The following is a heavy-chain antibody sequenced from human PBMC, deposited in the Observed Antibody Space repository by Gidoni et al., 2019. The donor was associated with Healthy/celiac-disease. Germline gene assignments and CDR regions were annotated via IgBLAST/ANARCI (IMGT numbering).Heavy chain of an antibody. D-gene: IGHD2-21*02. CDR3: AKDFIVVVTAPDY. CDR1: GFTFSSYA. J-gene: IGHJ4*02. CDR2: IRGSGGST. Sequence: EVQLVESGGGLVQPGGSLRLSCEASGFTFSSYAMSWVRQAPGKGLEWVSAIRGSGGSTYYADSVKGRFTISRDNSKNTLYLQMNSLRAEDTAVYYCAKDFIVVVTAPDYWGQGTLVTVSS. V-gene: IGHV3-23*04.